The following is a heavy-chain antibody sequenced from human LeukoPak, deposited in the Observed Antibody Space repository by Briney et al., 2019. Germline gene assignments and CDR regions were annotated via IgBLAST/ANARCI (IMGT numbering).Heavy chain of an antibody. CDR1: GFTFSIYA. V-gene: IGHV3-30*14. CDR2: ISYDGSNK. CDR3: ARHSSSWYFAFDI. J-gene: IGHJ3*02. D-gene: IGHD6-13*01. Sequence: GRSLRLSCAASGFTFSIYAMHWVRQAPGRGLEWVAVISYDGSNKYYVDSVKGRFTISRDNSKNTLYLQMNSLRAEDTAVYYCARHSSSWYFAFDIWGQGTMVTVSS.